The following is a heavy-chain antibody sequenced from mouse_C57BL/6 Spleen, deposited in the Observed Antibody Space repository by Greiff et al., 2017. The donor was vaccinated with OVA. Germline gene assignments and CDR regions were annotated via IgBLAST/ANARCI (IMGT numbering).Heavy chain of an antibody. Sequence: QVQLQQPGAELVKPGASVKLSCKASGYTFTSYWMHWVKQRPGQGLEWIGMIHPNSGSTNYNEKFKSKATLTVDKSSSTAYMQLSSLTSEDSAVYYCARREPDYGLYAMDYWGQGTSVTVSA. CDR2: IHPNSGST. J-gene: IGHJ4*01. CDR1: GYTFTSYW. D-gene: IGHD1-1*02. CDR3: ARREPDYGLYAMDY. V-gene: IGHV1-64*01.